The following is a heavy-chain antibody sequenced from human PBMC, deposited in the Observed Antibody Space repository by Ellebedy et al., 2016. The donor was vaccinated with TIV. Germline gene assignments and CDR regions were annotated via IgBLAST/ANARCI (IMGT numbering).Heavy chain of an antibody. Sequence: PGGSLRISCAAPTFTSSTYAMSWVRQAPGKGLEWVASITGGGGGTYYADSVKGRFIMSRDNAKNTLFLQMNSLRAEDTAVYYCARGGTTAVAEPPGEDYWGQGTLVTVSS. CDR3: ARGGTTAVAEPPGEDY. D-gene: IGHD6-19*01. J-gene: IGHJ4*02. CDR2: ITGGGGGT. CDR1: TFTSSTYA. V-gene: IGHV3-23*01.